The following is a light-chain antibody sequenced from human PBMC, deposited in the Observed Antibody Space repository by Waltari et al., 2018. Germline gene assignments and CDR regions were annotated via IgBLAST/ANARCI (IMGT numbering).Light chain of an antibody. Sequence: QSALTQSASVSGSPGQSITISCTGTSRDVGAYNLVSWYQQLPGRAPKLILSGVTKRPSGISYPFSGSKSGNTASLTISGLQSEDEADYYCSSYTQSRTRVFGGGTKLTVL. CDR1: SRDVGAYNL. CDR2: GVT. V-gene: IGLV2-23*02. J-gene: IGLJ3*02. CDR3: SSYTQSRTRV.